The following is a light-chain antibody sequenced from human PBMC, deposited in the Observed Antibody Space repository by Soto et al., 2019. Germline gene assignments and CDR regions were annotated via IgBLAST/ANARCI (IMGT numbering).Light chain of an antibody. CDR3: AGWDDSLHGLL. J-gene: IGLJ1*01. CDR2: RNN. V-gene: IGLV1-47*01. Sequence: QPVLTQPPSASGTPGQRVIISCSGGSSNIGTNYVYWYQQLPGTAPKLLIYRNNLRPSGVPDRFSASKSGTSASLAISGLRSEDEGDYFCAGWDDSLHGLLFGAGTKLTVL. CDR1: SSNIGTNY.